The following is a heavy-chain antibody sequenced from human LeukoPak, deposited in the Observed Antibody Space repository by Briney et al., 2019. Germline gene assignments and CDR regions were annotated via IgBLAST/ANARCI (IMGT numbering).Heavy chain of an antibody. D-gene: IGHD3-16*01. CDR1: GFTFSSYS. CDR3: ARSGAGLGGYGFDI. CDR2: ISSSSSTI. Sequence: GGSLRLSCAASGFTFSSYSMNWVRQAPGKGLEWVSYISSSSSTIYYADSVKGRFTISRDNAKNSLYLQMNSLRAEDTAVYYCARSGAGLGGYGFDIWGQGTMVTVSS. J-gene: IGHJ3*02. V-gene: IGHV3-48*01.